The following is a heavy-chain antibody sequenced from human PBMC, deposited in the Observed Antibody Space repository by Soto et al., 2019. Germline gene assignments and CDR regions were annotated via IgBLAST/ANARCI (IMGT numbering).Heavy chain of an antibody. J-gene: IGHJ4*02. V-gene: IGHV3-11*01. CDR3: ARGGAIQRYCSGGSCDPRSHFDY. D-gene: IGHD2-15*01. Sequence: GGPMRLCCAAAGLNFSDYYISCISKNTGKGLEWVSYISSSGSTIYYADSVKGRFTISRDNAKNSLYLRMNSLRAEDTAVYYCARGGAIQRYCSGGSCDPRSHFDYWGQGTLVTVSS. CDR2: ISSSGSTI. CDR1: GLNFSDYY.